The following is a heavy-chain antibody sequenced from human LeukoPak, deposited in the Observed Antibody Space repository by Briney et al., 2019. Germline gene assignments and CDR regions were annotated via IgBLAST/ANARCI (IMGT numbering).Heavy chain of an antibody. J-gene: IGHJ4*02. CDR2: IYYSGST. CDR1: GGSFSGYY. V-gene: IGHV4-34*01. CDR3: ARHRISSGSLDY. D-gene: IGHD3-10*01. Sequence: PSETLSLTCAVYGGSFSGYYWSWIRQPPGKGLEWIGSIYYSGSTYYNPSLKSRVTISVDTSKNQFSLRLSSVPAADTAVYYCARHRISSGSLDYWGQGTLVIVSS.